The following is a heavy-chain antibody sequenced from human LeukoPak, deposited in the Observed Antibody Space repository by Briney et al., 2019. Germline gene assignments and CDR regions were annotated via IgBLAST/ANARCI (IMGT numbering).Heavy chain of an antibody. D-gene: IGHD3-10*01. Sequence: SETLSLTCTVSGASLSCGGYYWSWIRQHPGKGLEWIGHINYSGTTYYKPSLKSRVTISVDTSKNQFSLKLSSVTAADTAVYYCAVYYYGHWGQGTLVTVSS. J-gene: IGHJ4*02. CDR2: INYSGTT. CDR3: AVYYYGH. CDR1: GASLSCGGYY. V-gene: IGHV4-31*03.